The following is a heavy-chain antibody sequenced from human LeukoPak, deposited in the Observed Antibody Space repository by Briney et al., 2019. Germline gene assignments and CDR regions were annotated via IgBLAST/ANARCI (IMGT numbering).Heavy chain of an antibody. D-gene: IGHD5-12*01. CDR1: GFTFVSIW. Sequence: PGGSLRLSWPALGFTFVSIWMGWVRQPPGRGRSWLPKKNKNGSEKYYVDSVKGRFTISRDNAKNSLYLQMNSLRAEDTAVYYCARDRSLRERHYYYYYMDVWGKGTTVAVSS. V-gene: IGHV3-7*01. CDR3: ARDRSLRERHYYYYYMDV. J-gene: IGHJ6*03. CDR2: KNKNGSEK.